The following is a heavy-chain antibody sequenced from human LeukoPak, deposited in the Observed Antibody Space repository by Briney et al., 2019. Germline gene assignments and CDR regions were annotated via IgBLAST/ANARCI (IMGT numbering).Heavy chain of an antibody. CDR1: GFTFSSYW. D-gene: IGHD5-18*01. CDR3: ARTTKDVDTAMVTSFRGYYYGMDV. Sequence: PGGSLRLSCAASGFTFSSYWMSWVRQAPGKGLEWVANIKQDGSEKYYVDSVKGRFTMSRDNAKNSLYLQMNSLRAEDTAVYYCARTTKDVDTAMVTSFRGYYYGMDVWGQGTTVTVSS. V-gene: IGHV3-7*01. J-gene: IGHJ6*02. CDR2: IKQDGSEK.